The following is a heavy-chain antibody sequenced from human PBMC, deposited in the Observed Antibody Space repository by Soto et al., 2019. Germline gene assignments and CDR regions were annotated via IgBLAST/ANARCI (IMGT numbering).Heavy chain of an antibody. V-gene: IGHV4-31*03. CDR3: ARADCSGGRCYSVYSSGMDV. CDR2: IYYSGST. Sequence: SETLSLTCTVSGGSISSGGYYWSWIRQHPGKGLEWIGYIYYSGSTYYNPSLKSRVTISVDTSKNQFSLKLSSVTAADTAVYYCARADCSGGRCYSVYSSGMDVWGQGTPVTVS. D-gene: IGHD2-15*01. CDR1: GGSISSGGYY. J-gene: IGHJ6*02.